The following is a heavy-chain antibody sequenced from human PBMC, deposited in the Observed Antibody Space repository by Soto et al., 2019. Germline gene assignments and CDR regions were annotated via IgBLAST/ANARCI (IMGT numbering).Heavy chain of an antibody. Sequence: QVQLQQWGAGLLNPSETLSLTCAVYGGSFSGYYWCWIRQPPGKGLEWMGEITHTGSTNYNPALKSRVTKSVDMSTTQFSLKLSSVTAADTSVYYGARVGRQQLIPTTSSYEVDYWGQGTLVTVSS. V-gene: IGHV4-34*01. CDR1: GGSFSGYY. J-gene: IGHJ4*02. CDR2: ITHTGST. CDR3: ARVGRQQLIPTTSSYEVDY. D-gene: IGHD6-13*01.